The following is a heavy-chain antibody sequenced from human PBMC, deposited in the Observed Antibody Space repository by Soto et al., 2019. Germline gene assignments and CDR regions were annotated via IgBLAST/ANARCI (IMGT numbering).Heavy chain of an antibody. D-gene: IGHD6-13*01. Sequence: SETLSLTCTVSGGSMRDYFWTWIRQPPGKGLEWIGYIHYSGTTSFFPSYNPSLRSRVTISEDTSKNQFSLKLLSVTTADTAVYFCAAGEASSRNLAPYYLDFWGQGTLVTVSS. V-gene: IGHV4-59*01. CDR2: IHYSGTT. CDR3: AAGEASSRNLAPYYLDF. CDR1: GGSMRDYF. J-gene: IGHJ4*02.